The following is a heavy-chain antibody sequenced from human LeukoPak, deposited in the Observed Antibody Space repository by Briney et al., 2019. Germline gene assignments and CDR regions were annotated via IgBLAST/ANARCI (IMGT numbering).Heavy chain of an antibody. D-gene: IGHD1-26*01. V-gene: IGHV4-59*08. Sequence: PSETLSLTCTASGGSISSYYWNWIRQPPGKGLEWIGYIYYSGSTNYNPSLKSRVTISVDTSKNQFSLKLSSVTAADTAVHYCARTELVGASTNWFDPWGQGTLVTVSS. CDR1: GGSISSYY. CDR3: ARTELVGASTNWFDP. J-gene: IGHJ5*02. CDR2: IYYSGST.